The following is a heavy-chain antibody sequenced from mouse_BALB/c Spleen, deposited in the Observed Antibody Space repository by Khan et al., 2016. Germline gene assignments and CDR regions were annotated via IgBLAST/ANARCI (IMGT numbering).Heavy chain of an antibody. Sequence: QVRLQQSGAELMKPGASVKISCKATGYTFRRYWIEWVKERPGHGLEWIGEILPGSGSTNYNEKVKGKATLTAETTYNTDYIQLSSLTSEDSTVYYCARGAYWGQGTLVTVSA. CDR2: ILPGSGST. CDR1: GYTFRRYW. CDR3: ARGAY. J-gene: IGHJ3*01. V-gene: IGHV1-9*01.